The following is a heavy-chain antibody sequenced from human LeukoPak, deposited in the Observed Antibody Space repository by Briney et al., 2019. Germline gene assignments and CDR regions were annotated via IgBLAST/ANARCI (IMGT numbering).Heavy chain of an antibody. Sequence: PGGSLRLSCAASGFTFSSYAMHWVRQAPGKGLGWVAVISYDGSNKYYADSVKGRFTISRDNSKNTLYLQMNSLRAEDTAVYYCARDWGEYYDSSGYPSLVDYWGQGTLVTVSS. D-gene: IGHD3-22*01. CDR2: ISYDGSNK. V-gene: IGHV3-30*04. CDR1: GFTFSSYA. J-gene: IGHJ4*02. CDR3: ARDWGEYYDSSGYPSLVDY.